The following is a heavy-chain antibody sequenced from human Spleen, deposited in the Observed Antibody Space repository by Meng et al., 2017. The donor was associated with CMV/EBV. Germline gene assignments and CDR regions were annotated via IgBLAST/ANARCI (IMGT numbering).Heavy chain of an antibody. V-gene: IGHV3-11*01. Sequence: GESLKISCAASGFALSDYYMTWIRQAPGKGLEWVSYISSSGDSISYADSVKGRFAISRDNARQSLYLEMNTLRAEDTAVYYCARTTFPYDSYDYWGQGTLVTVSS. CDR3: ARTTFPYDSYDY. J-gene: IGHJ4*02. CDR2: ISSSGDSI. CDR1: GFALSDYY. D-gene: IGHD3-22*01.